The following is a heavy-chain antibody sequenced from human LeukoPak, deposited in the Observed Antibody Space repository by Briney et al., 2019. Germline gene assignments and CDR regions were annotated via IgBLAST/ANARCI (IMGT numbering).Heavy chain of an antibody. CDR1: GGSISSYY. J-gene: IGHJ3*02. Sequence: PSETLSLTCTVSGGSISSYYWSWIRQPAGKGLEWIGRIYTSGGTNYNPSLKSRVTMSVATSKNQFSLRLTSVTAADTAVYYCARDLQYYYDSSGYLDAFDIWGQGTMVTVSS. D-gene: IGHD3-22*01. V-gene: IGHV4-4*07. CDR2: IYTSGGT. CDR3: ARDLQYYYDSSGYLDAFDI.